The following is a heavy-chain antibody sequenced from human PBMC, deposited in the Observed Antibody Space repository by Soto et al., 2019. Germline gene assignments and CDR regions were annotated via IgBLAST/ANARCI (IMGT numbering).Heavy chain of an antibody. J-gene: IGHJ5*02. Sequence: ASVKVSCKASGYTFTSYDINWVRQATGQGLEWMGWMNPNSGNTGYAQKFQGRVTMTRNTSISTAYMELSSLRSEDTAVYYCARDNGAFYDLWSGYSNWFDPWGQGTLVTVS. CDR3: ARDNGAFYDLWSGYSNWFDP. V-gene: IGHV1-8*01. CDR1: GYTFTSYD. D-gene: IGHD3-3*01. CDR2: MNPNSGNT.